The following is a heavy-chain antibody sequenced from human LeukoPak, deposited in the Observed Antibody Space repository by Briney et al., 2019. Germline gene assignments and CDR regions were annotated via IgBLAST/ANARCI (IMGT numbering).Heavy chain of an antibody. J-gene: IGHJ3*02. V-gene: IGHV5-51*01. CDR1: GYSFTNYW. CDR3: ASAWHYGDAFDI. Sequence: GESLNISCKCSGYSFTNYWIGLLRQMPRKGLEGMGITYPGDSYTRYSVSFQGQVTSADDKSFSPPYLQRLSLRASAPALYSCASAWHYGDAFDIGGKGTMVTVSS. CDR2: TYPGDSYT. D-gene: IGHD3-16*01.